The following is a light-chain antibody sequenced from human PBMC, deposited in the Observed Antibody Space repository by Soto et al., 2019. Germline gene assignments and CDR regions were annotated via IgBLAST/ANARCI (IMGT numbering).Light chain of an antibody. Sequence: HSALTQPPSVSGSPGQSVTISCTGTSSDVGSYNRVSWYQQPPGTAPKLIIYEVTNRPSGFPVRFSGSKSANMASLTISGLQAEDEDDYYCASYPSSRVWVFGGGIQLSV. J-gene: IGLJ3*02. V-gene: IGLV2-18*02. CDR2: EVT. CDR3: ASYPSSRVWV. CDR1: SSDVGSYNR.